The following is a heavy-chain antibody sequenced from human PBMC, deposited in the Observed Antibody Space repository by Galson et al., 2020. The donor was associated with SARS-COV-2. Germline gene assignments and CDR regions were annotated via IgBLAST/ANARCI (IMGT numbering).Heavy chain of an antibody. V-gene: IGHV5-51*01. J-gene: IGHJ6*02. CDR2: IYPGDSDT. CDR3: ARSLYCSSTSCHRTGGYGLDV. D-gene: IGHD2-2*01. Sequence: GESLKISCKGSGYSFTTYWIGWVRQMPGKGLEWMGVIYPGDSDTRYSPSFQGQVTISADKSITTAYLQWSSLKASDTAMYYCARSLYCSSTSCHRTGGYGLDVWGQGTTVTVSS. CDR1: GYSFTTYW.